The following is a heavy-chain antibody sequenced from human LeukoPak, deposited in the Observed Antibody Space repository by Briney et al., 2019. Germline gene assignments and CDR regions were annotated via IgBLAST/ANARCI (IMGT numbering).Heavy chain of an antibody. J-gene: IGHJ5*02. CDR1: GFSFTNSV. D-gene: IGHD3-22*01. CDR3: AAAFDDNTGYYFPLGWFDP. Sequence: SVKVSCTTSGFSFTNSVVQWVRQARGQRLEWIGWVVVGSGNTDYAPKFQERVTTTRDISTSTAFMELRGLRSEDTAVYYCAAAFDDNTGYYFPLGWFDPWGQGALVTVSS. V-gene: IGHV1-58*01. CDR2: VVVGSGNT.